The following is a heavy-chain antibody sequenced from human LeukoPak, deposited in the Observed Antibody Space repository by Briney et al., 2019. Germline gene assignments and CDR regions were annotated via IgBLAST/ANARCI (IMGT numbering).Heavy chain of an antibody. CDR3: ARDLPNSSGWYGY. CDR2: ISSSSSYI. CDR1: GFTFSSYS. Sequence: GGSLRLSCAASGFTFSSYSMNWVRQAPGMGLEWVSSISSSSSYIYYADSVKGRFTISRDNAKKSLYLQMNSLRAEDTAVYYCARDLPNSSGWYGYWGQGTLVTVSS. D-gene: IGHD6-19*01. J-gene: IGHJ4*02. V-gene: IGHV3-21*01.